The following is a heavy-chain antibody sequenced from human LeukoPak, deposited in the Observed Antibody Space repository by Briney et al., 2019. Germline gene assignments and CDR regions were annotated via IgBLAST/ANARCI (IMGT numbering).Heavy chain of an antibody. J-gene: IGHJ4*02. CDR3: ARGSDYYDSSGYYWKYFDY. CDR2: INHSGST. Sequence: SETLSLTCAVYGGSFSGYYWRWIRQPPGKGLEWIGEINHSGSTNYNPSLKSRVTISVDTSKNQFSLKLSSVTAADTAVYYCARGSDYYDSSGYYWKYFDYWGQGTLVTVSS. CDR1: GGSFSGYY. V-gene: IGHV4-34*01. D-gene: IGHD3-22*01.